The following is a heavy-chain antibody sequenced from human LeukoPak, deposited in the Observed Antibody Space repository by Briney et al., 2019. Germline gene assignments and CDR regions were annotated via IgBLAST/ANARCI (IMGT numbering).Heavy chain of an antibody. Sequence: PGGSLRLSCTASGFTFSSYAMYWVRQAPGKGLEWVSGIFGSGGSAHYADSVKGRFTISRDNSQNTVYLQMNSLRAEDTAVYYCARITMVRGVHYYYYYYGMDVWGQGTLVTVSS. CDR1: GFTFSSYA. CDR2: IFGSGGSA. D-gene: IGHD3-10*01. CDR3: ARITMVRGVHYYYYYYGMDV. J-gene: IGHJ6*02. V-gene: IGHV3-23*01.